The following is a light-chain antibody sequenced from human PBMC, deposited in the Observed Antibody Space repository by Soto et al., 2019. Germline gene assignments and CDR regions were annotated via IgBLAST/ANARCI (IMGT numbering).Light chain of an antibody. CDR2: GAS. J-gene: IGKJ1*01. Sequence: EIVMTQSPATLSVSPGDRATLSCRASQGVSSNLAWYQQKPGQVPRLLIYGASTRSTGIPARFSGSGSGTEFTLTSSSLQSEDVAVYYCQQYNNWWTFGQGTKVEIK. CDR1: QGVSSN. V-gene: IGKV3-15*01. CDR3: QQYNNWWT.